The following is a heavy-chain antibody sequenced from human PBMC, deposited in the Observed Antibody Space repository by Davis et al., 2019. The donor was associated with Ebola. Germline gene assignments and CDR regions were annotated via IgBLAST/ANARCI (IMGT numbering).Heavy chain of an antibody. V-gene: IGHV3-33*08. Sequence: GESLKISCAASGFAFESYWMQWVRQPPGKGLEWVAVIFYDGNIQYYGDSVKGRFSISRDNSKSVLYLQMNSLRVDDTAVYYCARGLRMASMPFDYWGQGTVVTVSS. D-gene: IGHD5-24*01. CDR2: IFYDGNIQ. CDR3: ARGLRMASMPFDY. J-gene: IGHJ4*02. CDR1: GFAFESYW.